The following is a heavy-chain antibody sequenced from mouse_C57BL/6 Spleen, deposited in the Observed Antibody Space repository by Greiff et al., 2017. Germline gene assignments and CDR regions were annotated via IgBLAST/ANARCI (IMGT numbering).Heavy chain of an antibody. CDR1: GYAFSSYW. J-gene: IGHJ4*01. Sequence: QVQLQQSGAELVKPGASVKISCKASGYAFSSYWMNWVKQRPGKGLEWIGQIYPGDGDTNYNGKFKGKATLTADKSSSTAYMQLSSLTSEDSAVYFCARDTTVRGYYAMDYWGQGTSVTVSS. D-gene: IGHD1-1*01. CDR3: ARDTTVRGYYAMDY. CDR2: IYPGDGDT. V-gene: IGHV1-80*01.